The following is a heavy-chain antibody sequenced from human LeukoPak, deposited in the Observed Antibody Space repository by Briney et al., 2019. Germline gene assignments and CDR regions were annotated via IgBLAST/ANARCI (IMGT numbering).Heavy chain of an antibody. D-gene: IGHD3-10*01. Sequence: GGSLRLSRAASGFTFSSYGMHWVRQAPGKGLEWVAVISYDGSNKYYADSVKGRFTISRDNSKNTLYLQMNSLRAEDTAVYYCAKDLITMVRGVINPFHYGMDVWGQGTTVTVSS. CDR2: ISYDGSNK. J-gene: IGHJ6*02. CDR3: AKDLITMVRGVINPFHYGMDV. CDR1: GFTFSSYG. V-gene: IGHV3-30*18.